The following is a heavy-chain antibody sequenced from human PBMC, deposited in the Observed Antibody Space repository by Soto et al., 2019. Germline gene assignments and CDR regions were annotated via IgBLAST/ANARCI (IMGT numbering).Heavy chain of an antibody. CDR2: INHSGST. J-gene: IGHJ6*03. D-gene: IGHD4-4*01. CDR1: GGSFSGYY. V-gene: IGHV4-34*01. Sequence: SETLSLTCAVYGGSFSGYYWSWIRQPPGKGLEWIGEINHSGSTNSNPSLKRRATMSVDTSRKRFNMKRRSVTAADTAVYYCARGLRMTTVRYYYYMDVWGKGTTVTVSS. CDR3: ARGLRMTTVRYYYYMDV.